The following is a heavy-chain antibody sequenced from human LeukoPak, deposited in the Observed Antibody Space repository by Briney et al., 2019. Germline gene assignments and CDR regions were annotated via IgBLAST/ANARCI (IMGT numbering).Heavy chain of an antibody. CDR2: ISGSGGST. CDR3: AKDGDPDRDYYGSGSYFDY. J-gene: IGHJ4*02. V-gene: IGHV3-23*01. CDR1: GFTFSSYA. D-gene: IGHD3-10*01. Sequence: PGGSLRLSCAASGFTFSSYAMSWVRQAPGKGLEWVSAISGSGGSTYYADSVKGRFTISRDNSKNTLYLQMNSLRAEDTAVYYCAKDGDPDRDYYGSGSYFDYWGQGTLVTVSS.